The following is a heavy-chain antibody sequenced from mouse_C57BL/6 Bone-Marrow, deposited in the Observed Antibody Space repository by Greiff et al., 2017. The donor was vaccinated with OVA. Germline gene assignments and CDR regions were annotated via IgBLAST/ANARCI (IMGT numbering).Heavy chain of an antibody. D-gene: IGHD2-12*01. CDR2: LLPGTGGT. V-gene: IGHV1-9*01. CDR1: GYTFTGYW. Sequence: QVQLKQSGAELMKPGASVKLSCKATGYTFTGYWIEWVKQRPGHGLEWIGELLPGTGGTTYNEKFKGKATFTADTSSNTAYMQLSSLTTEDSDSYYSARSRGGYSMDYWGQGTSVTVSS. J-gene: IGHJ4*01. CDR3: ARSRGGYSMDY.